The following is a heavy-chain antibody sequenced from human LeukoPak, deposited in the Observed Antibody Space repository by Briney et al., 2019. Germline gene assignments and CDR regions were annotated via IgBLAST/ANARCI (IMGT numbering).Heavy chain of an antibody. Sequence: PSETLSLTCAVYGGSFSGYYWSWIRQPPGKGLEWIGKINHSGSTNYNPSLKSRVTISVDTSKNQFSLKLSSVTAADTAVYYCAREGYSSSWYDGTFDYWGQGTLVTVSS. CDR2: INHSGST. V-gene: IGHV4-34*01. D-gene: IGHD6-13*01. CDR1: GGSFSGYY. J-gene: IGHJ4*02. CDR3: AREGYSSSWYDGTFDY.